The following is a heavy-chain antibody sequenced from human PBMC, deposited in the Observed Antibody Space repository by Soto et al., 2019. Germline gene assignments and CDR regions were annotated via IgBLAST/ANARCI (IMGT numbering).Heavy chain of an antibody. CDR3: ARGSYDILTGYSSGLDP. V-gene: IGHV4-59*12. CDR1: GGSISSYY. Sequence: SETLSLTCTVSGGSISSYYWSWIRQPPGKGLEWIGEIYYSGSTNYNPSLKSRVTISVDKSKNQFSLKLSSVTAADTAVYYCARGSYDILTGYSSGLDPWGQGTLVTVSS. D-gene: IGHD3-9*01. J-gene: IGHJ5*02. CDR2: IYYSGST.